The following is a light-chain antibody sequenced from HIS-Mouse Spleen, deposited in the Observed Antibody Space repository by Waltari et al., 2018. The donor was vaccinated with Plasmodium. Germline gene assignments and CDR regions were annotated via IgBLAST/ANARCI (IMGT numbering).Light chain of an antibody. CDR1: TLGYQY. CDR2: QDS. Sequence: SYELTQPPSVSVSPGQPASIPCPGDTLGYQYASWSQQKPGQSPVLVIYQDSKRPSGIPERFSGSNSGNTATLTISGTQAMDEADYYCQAWDSSTVVFGGGTKLTVL. J-gene: IGLJ2*01. CDR3: QAWDSSTVV. V-gene: IGLV3-1*01.